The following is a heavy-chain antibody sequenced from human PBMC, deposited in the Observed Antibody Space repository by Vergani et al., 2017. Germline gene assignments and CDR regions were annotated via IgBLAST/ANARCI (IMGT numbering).Heavy chain of an antibody. CDR1: GFTFSTYA. Sequence: EVQLLESGGSLKQPGGSVRLSCAASGFTFSTYAMHWVRQAPGKGLEWVSALTGGGGSTYYADSFKGRLIISRDNSRDTLYLQMNRLRPEDTATYYCVKDAGSYENFFDSWGQGTLVTVSS. J-gene: IGHJ4*02. V-gene: IGHV3-23*01. CDR3: VKDAGSYENFFDS. CDR2: LTGGGGST. D-gene: IGHD1-26*01.